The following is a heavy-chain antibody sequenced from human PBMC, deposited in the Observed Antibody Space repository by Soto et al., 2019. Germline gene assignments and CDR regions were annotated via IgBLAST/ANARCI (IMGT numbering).Heavy chain of an antibody. CDR1: GFNFSDSG. CDR3: LSSNRFASPSGWGGGFDF. J-gene: IGHJ4*02. V-gene: IGHV3-33*03. Sequence: QVQLVESGGGVVQPARSLRLSCAASGFNFSDSGMHWVRQAPGKGLEWVAVIWSDGSDEDYADSVKGRFSISRDNSERKLNLQTNRLRAEDPAVYYFLSSNRFASPSGWGGGFDFWGQGTLVTVSA. CDR2: IWSDGSDE. D-gene: IGHD2-2*01.